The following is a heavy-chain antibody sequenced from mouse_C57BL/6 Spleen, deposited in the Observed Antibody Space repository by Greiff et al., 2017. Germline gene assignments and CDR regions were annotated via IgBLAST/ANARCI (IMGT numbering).Heavy chain of an antibody. J-gene: IGHJ1*03. D-gene: IGHD1-1*01. CDR1: GFTFSSYT. Sequence: EVMLVESGGGLVKPGGSLKLSCAASGFTFSSYTMSWVRQTPEKRLEWVATISGGGGNTYYPDSVKGRFTISRDNAKNTLYLQMSSLRSEDTALYYCARHADYYGSSYDWYFGVWGTGTTVTVSS. CDR3: ARHADYYGSSYDWYFGV. CDR2: ISGGGGNT. V-gene: IGHV5-9*01.